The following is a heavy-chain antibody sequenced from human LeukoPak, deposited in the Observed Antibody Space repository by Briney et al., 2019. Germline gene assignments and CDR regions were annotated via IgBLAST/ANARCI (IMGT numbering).Heavy chain of an antibody. CDR2: LNPTYDIP. CDR3: AKDPRNILTGDYDDFDI. D-gene: IGHD3-9*01. V-gene: IGHV1-46*01. J-gene: IGHJ3*02. Sequence: ASVKVSCKASGYTFSNYCMHRVRQAPGQGLEWMRILNPTYDIPIYAQKFEGRVTMTRDMSTSTVYMELSSLTSDDTAVYFCAKDPRNILTGDYDDFDIWGQGTMVIVSS. CDR1: GYTFSNYC.